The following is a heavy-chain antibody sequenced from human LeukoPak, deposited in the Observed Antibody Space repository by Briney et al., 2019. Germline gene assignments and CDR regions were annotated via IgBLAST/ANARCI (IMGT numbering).Heavy chain of an antibody. D-gene: IGHD3-22*01. CDR3: ARSSSAYYYEFDY. J-gene: IGHJ4*02. V-gene: IGHV3-23*01. CDR2: ISGSGGST. Sequence: GGSLRLSSAASGFTFSSYAMSWVRQAPGKGLEWVSAISGSGGSTYYADSVKGRFTISRDNSKNMVYLQMNSLRAEDTAVYYCARSSSAYYYEFDYWGQGTLVTVSS. CDR1: GFTFSSYA.